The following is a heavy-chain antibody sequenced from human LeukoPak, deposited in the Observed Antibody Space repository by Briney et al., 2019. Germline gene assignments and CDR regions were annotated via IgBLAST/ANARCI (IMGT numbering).Heavy chain of an antibody. D-gene: IGHD6-13*01. Sequence: VASVKVSCKTSGYTFTSYDLNWVRQATGQGLEWMGWVNPNSGNTGYAQKFQGRVTMTMDPSISTAYMELSSLRSDDTAVYYCAASSFSSSWYYFDYWGQGTLVTVSS. J-gene: IGHJ4*02. CDR1: GYTFTSYD. CDR3: AASSFSSSWYYFDY. V-gene: IGHV1-8*01. CDR2: VNPNSGNT.